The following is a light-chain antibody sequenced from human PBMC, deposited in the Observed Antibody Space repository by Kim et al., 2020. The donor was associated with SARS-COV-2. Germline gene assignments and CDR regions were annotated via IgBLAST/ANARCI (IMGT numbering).Light chain of an antibody. Sequence: SSSVGDRVTITCRASQGIRNDLGWYQQKPGKAPKRLIYDASSFQGGVPSRFSGSGSETQFTLTISSLQPEDFATYYCQQHNSYPYTFGQGTKLEI. CDR2: DAS. CDR1: QGIRND. V-gene: IGKV1-17*01. J-gene: IGKJ2*01. CDR3: QQHNSYPYT.